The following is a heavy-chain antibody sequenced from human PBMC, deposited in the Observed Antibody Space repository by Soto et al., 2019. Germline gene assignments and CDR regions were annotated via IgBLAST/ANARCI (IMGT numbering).Heavy chain of an antibody. CDR2: IYYSGRT. CDR1: GESISSSSYY. CDR3: ARQRTTVVTQAYFDH. V-gene: IGHV4-39*01. D-gene: IGHD2-21*02. Sequence: NRSETLCLTCIVSGESISSSSYYWGWIRQPPGKGLEWIGSIYYSGRTYYNPSFKSRVTISIDTSKNQFSLKLSSVTATDTAVYYCARQRTTVVTQAYFDHWGQGALVTVSS. J-gene: IGHJ4*02.